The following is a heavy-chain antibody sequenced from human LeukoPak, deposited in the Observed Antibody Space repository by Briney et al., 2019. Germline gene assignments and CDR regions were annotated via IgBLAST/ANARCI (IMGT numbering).Heavy chain of an antibody. CDR3: ARELYGSGLGPLWY. CDR2: IHTSGST. J-gene: IGHJ4*02. D-gene: IGHD6-19*01. CDR1: GGSFTSYY. Sequence: SETLSLTCTVSGGSFTSYYWSWLRQPAGKGLEWIGRIHTSGSTDYNPSVKSRVTMSVDTSKNQFSLKLTSATAADTAVYYCARELYGSGLGPLWYWGQGTLVTVSS. V-gene: IGHV4-4*07.